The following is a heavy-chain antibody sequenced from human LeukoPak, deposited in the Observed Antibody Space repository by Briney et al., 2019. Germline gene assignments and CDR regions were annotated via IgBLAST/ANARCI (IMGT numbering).Heavy chain of an antibody. CDR2: IWYDGSNK. V-gene: IGHV3-33*03. J-gene: IGHJ4*02. CDR3: ATAGSLTGTTTPLRY. CDR1: GFTFSSYG. Sequence: GGSLRLSCAASGFTFSSYGMHWVRQAPGKGLEWVAVIWYDGSNKYYADSVKGRFTISRDNAKNSLYLQMNSLRAEDTAVYYCATAGSLTGTTTPLRYWGQGTLVTVSS. D-gene: IGHD1-7*01.